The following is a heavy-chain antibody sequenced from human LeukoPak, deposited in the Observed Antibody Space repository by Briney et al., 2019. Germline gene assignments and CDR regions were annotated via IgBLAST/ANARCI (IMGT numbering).Heavy chain of an antibody. Sequence: GGSLRLSCAASGFTFSSYSMNWVPQAPGKGLEWVSSISSSSSYIYYADSVKGRFTISRDNAKNSLYLQMNSLRAEDTAVYYCASKITPGIAVAVDYWGQGTLVTVSS. CDR3: ASKITPGIAVAVDY. J-gene: IGHJ4*02. V-gene: IGHV3-21*01. CDR1: GFTFSSYS. D-gene: IGHD6-19*01. CDR2: ISSSSSYI.